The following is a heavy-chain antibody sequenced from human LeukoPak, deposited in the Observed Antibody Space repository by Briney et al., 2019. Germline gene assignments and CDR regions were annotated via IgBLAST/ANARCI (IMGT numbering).Heavy chain of an antibody. V-gene: IGHV1-69*05. Sequence: ASVKVSCKASGGTFSSYAISWVRQAPGQGLEWMGGIIPIFGTANYAQKFQGRVTITTDESTSTAYMELSSLRSEDTAVYYCASGYCSSTSCYFHYYYYMDVWGKGTTVTVSS. D-gene: IGHD2-2*03. CDR1: GGTFSSYA. CDR2: IIPIFGTA. J-gene: IGHJ6*03. CDR3: ASGYCSSTSCYFHYYYYMDV.